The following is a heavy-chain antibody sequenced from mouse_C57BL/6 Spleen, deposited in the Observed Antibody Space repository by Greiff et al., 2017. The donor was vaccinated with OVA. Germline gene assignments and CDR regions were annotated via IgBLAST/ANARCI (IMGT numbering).Heavy chain of an antibody. J-gene: IGHJ3*01. Sequence: VKLQESGAELVRPGASVTLSCKASGYTFTDYEMHWVKQTPVHGLEWIGAIDPETGGTAYNQKFKGKAILTADKSSSTAYMELRSLTSEDSAVYYCTRKRGYYGSSSFAYWGQGTLVTVSA. V-gene: IGHV1-15*01. CDR3: TRKRGYYGSSSFAY. CDR2: IDPETGGT. CDR1: GYTFTDYE. D-gene: IGHD1-1*01.